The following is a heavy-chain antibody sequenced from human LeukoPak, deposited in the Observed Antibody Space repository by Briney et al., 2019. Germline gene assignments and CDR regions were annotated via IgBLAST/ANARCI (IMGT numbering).Heavy chain of an antibody. CDR2: TYYRSRWSY. CDR3: ARFDYGAPDY. J-gene: IGHJ4*02. Sequence: SQTLSLTCAISGDSVSSSTAAWNWIRQSPSRGLEWLGRTYYRSRWSYEYTTSVKGRITINAHTSENQFSLQLKSVPPEDTAVYYCARFDYGAPDYWGQGTLVTVSS. D-gene: IGHD3-16*01. CDR1: GDSVSSSTAA. V-gene: IGHV6-1*01.